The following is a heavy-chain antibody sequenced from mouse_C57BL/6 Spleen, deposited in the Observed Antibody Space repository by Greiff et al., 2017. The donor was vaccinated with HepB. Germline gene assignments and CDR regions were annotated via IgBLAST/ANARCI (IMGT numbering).Heavy chain of an antibody. CDR1: GFTFTDYY. J-gene: IGHJ2*01. V-gene: IGHV7-3*01. CDR2: IRNKANGYTT. Sequence: EVHLVESGGGLVQPGGSLSLSCAASGFTFTDYYMSWVRQPPGKALEWLGFIRNKANGYTTEYSASVKGRFTISRDNSQSILYLQMNALRAEDSATYYCARWNYFDDWGQGTTLTVSS. CDR3: ARWNYFDD.